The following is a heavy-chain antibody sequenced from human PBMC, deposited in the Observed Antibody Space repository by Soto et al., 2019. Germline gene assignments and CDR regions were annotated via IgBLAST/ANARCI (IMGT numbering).Heavy chain of an antibody. V-gene: IGHV4-59*08. CDR3: ARHGLGLDY. Sequence: SETLSLTCTVSGGSISSYYWSWIRQPPGKGLEWIAYIHYSGSTDYNPSLKSRVTISLDKSKNQFSLKLTSLTAADTAVYHCARHGLGLDYWGQGTLVTVSS. D-gene: IGHD1-26*01. CDR1: GGSISSYY. CDR2: IHYSGST. J-gene: IGHJ4*02.